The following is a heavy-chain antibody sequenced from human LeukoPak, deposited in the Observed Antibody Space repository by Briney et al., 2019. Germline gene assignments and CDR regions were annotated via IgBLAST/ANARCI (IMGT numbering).Heavy chain of an antibody. CDR3: AKVFGIAVAATWFDY. Sequence: SGGSLRLSCAASGFTFSSYAMSWVRQAPGKGLEWVSAISGSGGSTYYADSVKGRFTISRDNSKNTLYLQMNSLRAEDTAVYYCAKVFGIAVAATWFDYWGQGTLVTVSS. D-gene: IGHD6-19*01. CDR2: ISGSGGST. J-gene: IGHJ4*02. V-gene: IGHV3-23*01. CDR1: GFTFSSYA.